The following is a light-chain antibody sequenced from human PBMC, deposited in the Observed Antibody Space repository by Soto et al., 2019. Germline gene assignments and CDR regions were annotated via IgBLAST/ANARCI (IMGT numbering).Light chain of an antibody. V-gene: IGKV1-6*01. CDR2: GAS. J-gene: IGKJ2*01. Sequence: IQMTQSPSALSASVGDRVTITCRASQGIRDDLGWYQQKPGEAPKALIYGASNLQSGVPSRFSASESGTDFTLTISSLQPEDFATYYCLQDYNYPHTFGQGTKVEIK. CDR1: QGIRDD. CDR3: LQDYNYPHT.